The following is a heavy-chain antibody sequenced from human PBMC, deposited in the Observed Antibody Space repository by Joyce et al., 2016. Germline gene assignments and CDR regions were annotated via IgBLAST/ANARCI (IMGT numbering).Heavy chain of an antibody. CDR1: GDSFSDTSYY. CDR2: IDNSETT. D-gene: IGHD3-10*01. V-gene: IGHV4-61*01. J-gene: IGHJ6*02. Sequence: HLQESGPGLVKPSETLSLTCTISGDSFSDTSYYCTWIRQPPVKGLEWLGFIDNSETTHDNPSLGGRLSSSAGAAKKQFSLRLPSVTSADTAVYYCATSLPSRVGGFQFFGMDVWGQGTTVIVS. CDR3: ATSLPSRVGGFQFFGMDV.